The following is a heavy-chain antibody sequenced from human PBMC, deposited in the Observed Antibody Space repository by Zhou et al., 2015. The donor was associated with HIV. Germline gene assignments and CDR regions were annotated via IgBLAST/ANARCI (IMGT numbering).Heavy chain of an antibody. CDR3: ARGGAVVPAAIGSSYYGMDV. CDR1: GGTFSSYA. J-gene: IGHJ6*02. V-gene: IGHV1-69*12. CDR2: IIPIFGTA. Sequence: QVQLVQSGAEVKKPGSSVKVSCKASGGTFSSYAISWVRQAPGQGLEWMGGIIPIFGTANYAQKFQGRVTITADESTSTAYMELSSLRSEDTAVYYCARGGAVVPAAIGSSYYGMDVWGQGTTVTVSS. D-gene: IGHD2-2*01.